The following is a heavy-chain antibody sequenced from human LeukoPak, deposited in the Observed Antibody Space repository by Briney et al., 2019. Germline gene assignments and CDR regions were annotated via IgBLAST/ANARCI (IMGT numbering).Heavy chain of an antibody. D-gene: IGHD3-3*01. Sequence: EASVKVSCKASGYTFTNYGITWVRQAPGQGLEWMGWISAYNGDTNYAQRFQGRITMTTDTSTTTAYMELRSLRSDATAVYYCATLGDVLRLFPLISLDGMDVWGQGTTVTVSS. V-gene: IGHV1-18*01. CDR1: GYTFTNYG. CDR2: ISAYNGDT. J-gene: IGHJ6*02. CDR3: ATLGDVLRLFPLISLDGMDV.